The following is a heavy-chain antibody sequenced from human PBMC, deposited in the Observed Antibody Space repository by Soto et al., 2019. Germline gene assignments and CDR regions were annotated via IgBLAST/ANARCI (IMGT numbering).Heavy chain of an antibody. Sequence: PGGSLRLSCAASGFTFSRYGMHWVRQAPGKGLEWVALIWNDGIRKVYVDSVKGRFTISRDNSKNTLDLQMNSLRAEDTAVYYCARDDDHEANAFDYWGPGTLVTVSS. CDR2: IWNDGIRK. CDR3: ARDDDHEANAFDY. D-gene: IGHD5-12*01. CDR1: GFTFSRYG. J-gene: IGHJ4*02. V-gene: IGHV3-33*01.